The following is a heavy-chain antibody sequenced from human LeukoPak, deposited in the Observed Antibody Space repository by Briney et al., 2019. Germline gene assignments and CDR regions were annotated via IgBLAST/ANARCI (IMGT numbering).Heavy chain of an antibody. J-gene: IGHJ4*02. CDR2: ISGSGGST. V-gene: IGHV3-23*01. CDR3: AKGGMFGAATPYYFDY. Sequence: GGSLRLSCAASGFTFSSYAMSWVRQAPGKGLEWVSAISGSGGSTYYADSVKGRFTISRDNSKNTLYLQMNSLRAEDTAVYYCAKGGMFGAATPYYFDYWGQGTLVTVSS. D-gene: IGHD2-15*01. CDR1: GFTFSSYA.